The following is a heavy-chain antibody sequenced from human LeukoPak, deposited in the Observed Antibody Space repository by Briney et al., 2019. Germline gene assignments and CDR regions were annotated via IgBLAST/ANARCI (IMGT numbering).Heavy chain of an antibody. V-gene: IGHV4-59*01. CDR3: AREPHSMKYYYGSGSLAGILDV. Sequence: KPSEILSLTCTVSGGSISSYYWSWIRQPPGKGLEWIGYIYYSGSTNYNPSLKSRVTISVDTSKNQFSLKLSSVTAADTAVYYCAREPHSMKYYYGSGSLAGILDVWGKGTTVTVSS. D-gene: IGHD3-10*01. J-gene: IGHJ6*04. CDR2: IYYSGST. CDR1: GGSISSYY.